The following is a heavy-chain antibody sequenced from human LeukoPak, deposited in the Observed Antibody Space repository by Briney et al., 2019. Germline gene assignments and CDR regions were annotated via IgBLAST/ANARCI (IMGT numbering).Heavy chain of an antibody. D-gene: IGHD4-17*01. Sequence: PSETLSLTCAVSGYSISSGYYWGWIRQPPGKGLEWIGSIYHSGSTYYNPSLKSRVTISVDTSKNQFSLQLSSVTAADTAVYYCARKGDYDGYAFDYWGQGTLVTVSS. V-gene: IGHV4-38-2*01. CDR2: IYHSGST. J-gene: IGHJ4*02. CDR1: GYSISSGYY. CDR3: ARKGDYDGYAFDY.